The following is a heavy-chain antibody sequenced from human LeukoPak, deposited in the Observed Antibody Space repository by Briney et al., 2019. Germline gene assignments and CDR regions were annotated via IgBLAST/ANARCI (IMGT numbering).Heavy chain of an antibody. CDR2: ISGDSSQI. Sequence: PGGSLRLSCAAPGFTFSGYAMNWVRQAPGKGLEWISYISGDSSQIFYADSVKGRFTTSRDNAKNSLHLQMSSLRVEDTALYYCVRDQGAPDYWGQGTLLTVSS. CDR3: VRDQGAPDY. D-gene: IGHD1-26*01. J-gene: IGHJ4*02. CDR1: GFTFSGYA. V-gene: IGHV3-48*01.